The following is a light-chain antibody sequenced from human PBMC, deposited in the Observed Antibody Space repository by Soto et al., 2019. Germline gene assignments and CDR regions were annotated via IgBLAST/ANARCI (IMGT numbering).Light chain of an antibody. CDR1: SSNIGSNT. CDR3: AAWDDSLNGVL. V-gene: IGLV1-44*01. CDR2: SNY. Sequence: QSVLTQPPSASGTPGQRVTISCSGSSSNIGSNTVNWYQQLPGTAPKLLIYSNYQRPSGVPDRFSGSKSGTSASLAISGLQSEDEADYYCAAWDDSLNGVLFDGGTKLTVL. J-gene: IGLJ2*01.